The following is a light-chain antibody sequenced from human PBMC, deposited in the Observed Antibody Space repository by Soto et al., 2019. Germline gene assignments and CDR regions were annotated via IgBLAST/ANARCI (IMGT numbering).Light chain of an antibody. CDR3: QQYNNWPPKIT. V-gene: IGKV3-15*01. CDR2: GAS. CDR1: QSVSYS. Sequence: EIVFTQSPATLSLSPGERATLSCRASQSVSYSLAWYQQKPGQAPRLLIYGASTRATGIPDRFSGSGSGTEFTLTISSLQSEDFAVYYCQQYNNWPPKITFGQGTRWRL. J-gene: IGKJ5*01.